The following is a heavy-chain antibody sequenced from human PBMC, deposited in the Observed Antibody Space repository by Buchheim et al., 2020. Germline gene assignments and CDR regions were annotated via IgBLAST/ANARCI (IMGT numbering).Heavy chain of an antibody. CDR3: AKACYQQNSYSYGPELDGMDV. J-gene: IGHJ6*02. CDR1: GFTFSSYA. Sequence: EVQLLESGGGLVQPGGSLRLSCAASGFTFSSYAMSWVRQAPGKGLEWVSAISGSGGSTYYADSVKGRFTISRDNSKNTLYLQMNSLRAEDTAVYYCAKACYQQNSYSYGPELDGMDVWGQGTT. D-gene: IGHD5-18*01. CDR2: ISGSGGST. V-gene: IGHV3-23*01.